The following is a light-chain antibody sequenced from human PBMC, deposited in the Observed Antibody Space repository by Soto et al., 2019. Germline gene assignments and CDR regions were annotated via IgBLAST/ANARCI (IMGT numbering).Light chain of an antibody. V-gene: IGLV2-8*01. CDR1: SSDVGGYNY. CDR3: TSYAGSNTNYV. J-gene: IGLJ1*01. CDR2: EVT. Sequence: QSVLTQPPSASGSPGQSVAISCTGTSSDVGGYNYVSWYQQHPGKAPKLMIYEVTKRPSGVPDRFSGSKSGNTASLTVSGLQAEDEADYYCTSYAGSNTNYVFATGTKLTVL.